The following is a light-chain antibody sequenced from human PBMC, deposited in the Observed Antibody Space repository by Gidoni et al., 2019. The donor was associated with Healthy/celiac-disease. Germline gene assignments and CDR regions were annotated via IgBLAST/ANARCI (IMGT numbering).Light chain of an antibody. CDR2: GAS. J-gene: IGKJ1*01. CDR3: QQYGSSPWT. Sequence: EIVFTQSPGTLSLSPGETATLSCRASQSVSSSYLTWYQQTPGQAPRLLIYGASSRATGIPDRFSGSGSGTDFTLTISRLEPEDFAVYYCQQYGSSPWTFGQGTKVEIK. CDR1: QSVSSSY. V-gene: IGKV3-20*01.